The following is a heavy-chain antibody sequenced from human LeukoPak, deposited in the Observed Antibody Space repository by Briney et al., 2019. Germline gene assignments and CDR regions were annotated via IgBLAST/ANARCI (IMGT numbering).Heavy chain of an antibody. D-gene: IGHD2-2*01. V-gene: IGHV1-8*01. CDR3: ARDVVPAAPKYYYYYMEV. Sequence: ASVKVSCKASGYTFTSYDINWVRQATGQGLEWMGWMNPNSGNTGYAQKFQGRVTMTRNTSISTAYMELSSLRSEDTAVYYCARDVVPAAPKYYYYYMEVWGKGTTVTVSS. CDR2: MNPNSGNT. CDR1: GYTFTSYD. J-gene: IGHJ6*03.